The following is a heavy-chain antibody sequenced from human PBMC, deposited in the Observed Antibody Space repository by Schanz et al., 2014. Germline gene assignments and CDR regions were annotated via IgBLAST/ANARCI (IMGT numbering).Heavy chain of an antibody. CDR1: GDTFRSYT. J-gene: IGHJ4*02. D-gene: IGHD6-13*01. CDR3: ARGGITAAGTTPLDY. CDR2: IIPITGIT. Sequence: QVQLVQSGAEVKKPGSSVTVSCKASGDTFRSYTINWVRHAPGQGLEWMGRIIPITGITNYAQKFQGRVTITADKSTGTAYMELSSLRSEDTAVYFCARGGITAAGTTPLDYWGQGALVTVSS. V-gene: IGHV1-69*02.